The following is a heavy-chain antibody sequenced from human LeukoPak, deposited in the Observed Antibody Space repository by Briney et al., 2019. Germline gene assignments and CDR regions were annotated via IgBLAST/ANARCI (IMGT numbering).Heavy chain of an antibody. CDR3: AREAADDFWSGYYPMTKEFDY. J-gene: IGHJ4*02. V-gene: IGHV4-4*07. CDR2: IYTSGTT. CDR1: GGSISSYY. D-gene: IGHD3-3*01. Sequence: PSETLSFTCTVYGGSISSYYWSWLRQPAAKGLEWIGRIYTSGTTNYNPSLKSRVTMSVDTSKNQFSLKLSSVTAADTAVYYCAREAADDFWSGYYPMTKEFDYWGQGTLVTVSS.